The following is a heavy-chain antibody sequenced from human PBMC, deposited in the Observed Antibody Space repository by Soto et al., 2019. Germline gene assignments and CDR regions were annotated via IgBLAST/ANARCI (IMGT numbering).Heavy chain of an antibody. J-gene: IGHJ6*02. Sequence: SVKVSCKASGGTFNNYPITWVRQAPGQGLEWMGGSIPIFGTANYAQKFQGRVTITADKSTSTAYMELSSLRSEDTAVYYCACRPSISTYYDFWGGYYTPHYYYYYGMDVWGQGTTVTVSS. V-gene: IGHV1-69*06. D-gene: IGHD3-3*01. CDR3: ACRPSISTYYDFWGGYYTPHYYYYYGMDV. CDR1: GGTFNNYP. CDR2: SIPIFGTA.